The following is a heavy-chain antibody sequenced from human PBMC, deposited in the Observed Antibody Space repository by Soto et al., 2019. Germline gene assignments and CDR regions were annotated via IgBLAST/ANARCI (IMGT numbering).Heavy chain of an antibody. CDR1: GFTFSSYW. CDR2: IKQDGSEK. V-gene: IGHV3-7*01. J-gene: IGHJ4*02. D-gene: IGHD5-12*01. Sequence: EVQLVESGGGLVQPGGSLRLSCAASGFTFSSYWMSWVRQAPGKGLEWVANIKQDGSEKYYVDSVKGRFTISRDNAKNSLYQKMSSLRVGDPAVYYSARDDGYNLFAYWGQGTLVTVS. CDR3: ARDDGYNLFAY.